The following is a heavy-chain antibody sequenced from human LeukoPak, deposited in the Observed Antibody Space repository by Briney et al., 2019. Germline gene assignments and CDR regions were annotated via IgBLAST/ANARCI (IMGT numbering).Heavy chain of an antibody. CDR3: ARSRAAHHYYYHGMDV. J-gene: IGHJ6*02. Sequence: GSSVKVSCKASGGTFTSYAISWVRQAPGQGLEWMGRIIPNLGIANYAQKFQGRVTITADKSTSTAYMELSSLRSEDTAVYYCARSRAAHHYYYHGMDVWGQGTTVTVSS. CDR2: IIPNLGIA. D-gene: IGHD6-6*01. V-gene: IGHV1-69*04. CDR1: GGTFTSYA.